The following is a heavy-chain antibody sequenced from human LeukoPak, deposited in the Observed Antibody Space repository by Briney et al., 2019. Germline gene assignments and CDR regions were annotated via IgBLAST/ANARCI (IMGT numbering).Heavy chain of an antibody. CDR2: LTGSGGDT. V-gene: IGHV3-23*01. CDR1: GLTFSSYA. CDR3: VKFRGIQHYNYHMDV. Sequence: PGGSLRLSCAASGLTFSSYAMSWVRQAPGKGMEWVLGLTGSGGDTYYADSVKGRFTISRDNSKNTLSLQMNSLRAEDAAVYYCVKFRGIQHYNYHMDVWGKGTTVTVSS. D-gene: IGHD3-10*01. J-gene: IGHJ6*03.